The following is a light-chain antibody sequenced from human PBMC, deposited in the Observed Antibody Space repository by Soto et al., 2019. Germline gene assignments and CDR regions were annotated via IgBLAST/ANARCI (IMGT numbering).Light chain of an antibody. Sequence: DIVMTQSALPLPVTPGEPASISCRSSQSLLHSNGYNYLAWYQQKPGQPPKLVIYWASIRETGVPDRFSGSGSGTDFTLDISSLQAEDVAVYYCQQYYSNPQTFGQGTKVDIK. V-gene: IGKV4-1*01. CDR3: QQYYSNPQT. CDR1: QSLLHSNGYNY. CDR2: WAS. J-gene: IGKJ1*01.